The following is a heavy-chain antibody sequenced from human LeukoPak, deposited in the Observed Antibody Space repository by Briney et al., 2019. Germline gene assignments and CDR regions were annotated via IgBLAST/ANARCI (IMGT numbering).Heavy chain of an antibody. Sequence: ASVNVSCKASGYTFTGYYMHWVRQAPGQGLEWMGWINPNSGGTNCAQKFQGWVTMTRDTSISTAYMELSRLRSDDTAVYYCATHSLGYCSGGSCSGDYWGQGTLVTVSS. V-gene: IGHV1-2*04. CDR3: ATHSLGYCSGGSCSGDY. J-gene: IGHJ4*02. CDR1: GYTFTGYY. D-gene: IGHD2-15*01. CDR2: INPNSGGT.